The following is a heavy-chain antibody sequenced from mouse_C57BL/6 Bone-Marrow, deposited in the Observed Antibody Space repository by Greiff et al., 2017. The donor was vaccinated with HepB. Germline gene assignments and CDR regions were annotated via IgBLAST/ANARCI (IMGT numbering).Heavy chain of an antibody. CDR2: IYPRGGNT. CDR3: AREGSRAWFAY. D-gene: IGHD3-3*01. Sequence: VKLMESGAELARPGASVKLSCKASGYTFTSYGISWVKQRTGQGLEWIGEIYPRGGNTYYNEKFKGKATLTADKSSSTAYMELRSLTSEDSAVYFCAREGSRAWFAYWGQGTLVTVSA. V-gene: IGHV1-81*01. CDR1: GYTFTSYG. J-gene: IGHJ3*01.